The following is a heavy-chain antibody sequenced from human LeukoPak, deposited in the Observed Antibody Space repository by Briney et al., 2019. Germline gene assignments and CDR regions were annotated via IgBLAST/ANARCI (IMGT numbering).Heavy chain of an antibody. D-gene: IGHD2-21*02. V-gene: IGHV1-69*13. CDR1: GGTFSSYA. J-gene: IGHJ4*02. CDR2: IIPIFGTA. Sequence: ASVKVSCKASGGTFSSYAISWVRQAPGQGLEWMGGIIPIFGTANYAQKFQGRVTITADESTSTAYMELSSLGSEDTAVYYCATSEAIVVVTAILNYWGQGTLVTVSS. CDR3: ATSEAIVVVTAILNY.